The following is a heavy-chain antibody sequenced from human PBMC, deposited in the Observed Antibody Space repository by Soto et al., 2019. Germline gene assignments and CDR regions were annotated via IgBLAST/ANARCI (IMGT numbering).Heavy chain of an antibody. V-gene: IGHV3-30*18. CDR3: AKDISIVVVPAARVHGMDV. Sequence: GSLRLSCAASGFTFSSYGMHWVRQAPGKGLEWVAVISYDGSNKYYADSVKGRFTISRDNSKNTLYLQMNSLRAEDTAVYYCAKDISIVVVPAARVHGMDVWGQVTTVTVSS. J-gene: IGHJ6*02. D-gene: IGHD2-2*01. CDR2: ISYDGSNK. CDR1: GFTFSSYG.